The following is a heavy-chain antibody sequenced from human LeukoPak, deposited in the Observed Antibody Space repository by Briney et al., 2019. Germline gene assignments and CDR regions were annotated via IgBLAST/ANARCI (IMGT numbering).Heavy chain of an antibody. Sequence: PGGSLRLSCAASGFTFSSYSTNWVRQAPGKGLEWVSYISSSNSTIYYADSVKGRFTISRDNAKNSLYLQMNSLRAEDTAVYYCARDHDESSSVPNYYYYMDVWGKGTTVTVSS. CDR2: ISSSNSTI. CDR3: ARDHDESSSVPNYYYYMDV. V-gene: IGHV3-48*01. D-gene: IGHD6-6*01. J-gene: IGHJ6*03. CDR1: GFTFSSYS.